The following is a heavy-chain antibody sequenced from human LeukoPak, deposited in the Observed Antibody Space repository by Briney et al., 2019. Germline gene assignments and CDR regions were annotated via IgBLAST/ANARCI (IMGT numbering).Heavy chain of an antibody. CDR2: IYYSGST. CDR3: ARDSEGGVAAAGDY. Sequence: SETLSLTCTVSGGSISSSSYYWGWIRQPPGKGLEWIGSIYYSGSTYYNPSLKSRVTISVDTSKNQFSLKLSSVTAADTAVYYCARDSEGGVAAAGDYWGQGTLVTVSS. J-gene: IGHJ4*02. V-gene: IGHV4-39*07. CDR1: GGSISSSSYY. D-gene: IGHD6-13*01.